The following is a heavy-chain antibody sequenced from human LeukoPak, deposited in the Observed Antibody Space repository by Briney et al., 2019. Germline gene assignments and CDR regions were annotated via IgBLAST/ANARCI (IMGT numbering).Heavy chain of an antibody. J-gene: IGHJ4*02. CDR2: IYYSGST. Sequence: ASETLSLTCSVSGGSVNNYYWSWIRQPPGKGLEWIGYIYYSGSTNYNPSLESRVTISVDMSKNQFSLQLSSVTAADTAVYYCARIHRYCSGGACYVLDNWGQGTLVAVSS. V-gene: IGHV4-59*02. D-gene: IGHD2-15*01. CDR3: ARIHRYCSGGACYVLDN. CDR1: GGSVNNYY.